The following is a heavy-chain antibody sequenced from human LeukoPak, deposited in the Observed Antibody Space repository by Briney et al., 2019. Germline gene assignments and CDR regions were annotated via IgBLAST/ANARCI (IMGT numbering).Heavy chain of an antibody. Sequence: ASVKVSCKASGYTFTGYYMHWVRQAPGQGLEWMGWINPNSGGTNYAQKFQGRVTMTRDTSISTVYMELSSLRSEDTAVYYCATSDPLGIDYWGQGTLVTVSS. CDR1: GYTFTGYY. V-gene: IGHV1-2*02. CDR3: ATSDPLGIDY. D-gene: IGHD3-16*01. J-gene: IGHJ4*02. CDR2: INPNSGGT.